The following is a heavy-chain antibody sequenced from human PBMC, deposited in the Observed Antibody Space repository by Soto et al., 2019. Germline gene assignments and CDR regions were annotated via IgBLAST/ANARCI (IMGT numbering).Heavy chain of an antibody. Sequence: XEFLGPSCAASSFIFRSYSMSWVRQAPGKGLEWVSAISGSGGSTYYADSVKGRFTISRDNSKNTLYLQMNSLRAEDTAVYYCAKDRGIGDAFDIWGQGTMVTVSS. CDR2: ISGSGGST. D-gene: IGHD3-10*01. V-gene: IGHV3-23*01. CDR1: SFIFRSYS. CDR3: AKDRGIGDAFDI. J-gene: IGHJ3*02.